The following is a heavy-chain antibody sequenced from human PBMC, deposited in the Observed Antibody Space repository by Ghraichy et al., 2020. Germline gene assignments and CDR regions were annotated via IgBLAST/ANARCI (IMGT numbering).Heavy chain of an antibody. CDR1: GYTFTSYG. D-gene: IGHD2-15*01. V-gene: IGHV1-18*01. CDR3: ARVRLPTEDKLFDY. CDR2: ISAYNGNT. Sequence: ASVKVSCKASGYTFTSYGISWVRQAPGQGLEWMGWISAYNGNTNYAQKLQGRVTMTTDTSTSTAYMELRSLRSDDTAVYYCARVRLPTEDKLFDYWGQGTLVTVSS. J-gene: IGHJ4*02.